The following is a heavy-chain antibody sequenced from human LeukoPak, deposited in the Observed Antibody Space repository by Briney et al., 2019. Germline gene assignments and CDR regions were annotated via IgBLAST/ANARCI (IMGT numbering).Heavy chain of an antibody. CDR2: INHSGST. CDR3: ARVQYYYGSGSYYNGNWFDP. CDR1: GGSFSGYY. Sequence: SETLSLTCAVYGGSFSGYYWSWIRQPPGKGLEWIGEINHSGSTNYNPSLKSRVTISVDTSKNQFSLKLSSVTAADTAVYYCARVQYYYGSGSYYNGNWFDPWGQGTLVTVSS. J-gene: IGHJ5*02. D-gene: IGHD3-10*01. V-gene: IGHV4-34*01.